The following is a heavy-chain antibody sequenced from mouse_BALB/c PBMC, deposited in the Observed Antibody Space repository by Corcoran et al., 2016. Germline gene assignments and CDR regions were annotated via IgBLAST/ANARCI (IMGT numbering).Heavy chain of an antibody. CDR3: GSPVATDALDF. J-gene: IGHJ4*01. D-gene: IGHD1-1*02. CDR2: IDPANGNT. Sequence: EVQLQQSGAELVKPGASVKLSCTASGFNIKDTYMHWVKQRPEQGLEWIGRIDPANGNTKYDPKFQGKATITSDTSSNTAYLHLSSLTSEDTAVYYCGSPVATDALDFWGQGTSVTVSS. CDR1: GFNIKDTY. V-gene: IGHV14-3*02.